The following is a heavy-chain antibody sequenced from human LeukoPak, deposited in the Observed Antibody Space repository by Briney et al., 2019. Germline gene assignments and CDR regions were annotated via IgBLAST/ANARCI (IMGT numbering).Heavy chain of an antibody. CDR3: ARCRDGYNNWYFDL. CDR2: RFWTGIT. V-gene: IGHV4-59*01. Sequence: SETLCLTCSVSGVSLSIYYSSCIPHTPGKGLEWVGYRFWTGITNYNPSLQSRVTISIDTSKIKVSLTLSSVTTADTAVYYCARCRDGYNNWYFDLWGRGTLVTVSS. J-gene: IGHJ2*01. CDR1: GVSLSIYY. D-gene: IGHD5-24*01.